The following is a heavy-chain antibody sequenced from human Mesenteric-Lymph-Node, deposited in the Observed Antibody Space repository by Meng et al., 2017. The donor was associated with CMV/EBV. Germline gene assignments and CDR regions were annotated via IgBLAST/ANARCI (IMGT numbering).Heavy chain of an antibody. D-gene: IGHD3-3*01. CDR1: GFTFSRSW. CDR3: ARDLCSSTSCYHYDFWSGYYDYYYYGMDV. Sequence: GGSLKISCAASGFTFSRSWMSWVRQAPGKGLEWVANIKQDGSEKHYMSAVKGRFTISRDNAKNSLYLQINSLRGEDTGVYDCARDLCSSTSCYHYDFWSGYYDYYYYGMDVWGQGTTVTVSS. CDR2: IKQDGSEK. V-gene: IGHV3-7*01. J-gene: IGHJ6*02.